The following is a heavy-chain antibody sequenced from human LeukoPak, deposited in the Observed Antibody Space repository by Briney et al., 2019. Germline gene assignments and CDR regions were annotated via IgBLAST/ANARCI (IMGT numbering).Heavy chain of an antibody. CDR1: GFTFSDYW. Sequence: GGSLRLSCVASGFTFSDYWMHWVRQVPEKGLEWVARINRDGTTRSCADSVWGRFTISRDNAQNTVYLQMNSLKVDDTAVYFCARDFVVVSTPGDNFDNWGQGTLVTVSS. J-gene: IGHJ4*02. CDR2: INRDGTTR. D-gene: IGHD2-21*01. V-gene: IGHV3-74*01. CDR3: ARDFVVVSTPGDNFDN.